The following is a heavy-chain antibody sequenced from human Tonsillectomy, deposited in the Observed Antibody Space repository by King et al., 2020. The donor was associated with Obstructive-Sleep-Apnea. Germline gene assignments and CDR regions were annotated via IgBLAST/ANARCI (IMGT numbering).Heavy chain of an antibody. V-gene: IGHV4-31*03. CDR3: ARGSPYYFDY. CDR2: IYYSGST. D-gene: IGHD3-10*01. Sequence: QLQESGPGLVKPSQTLSLTCIVSGGSISSDGYYWSWIRQHPGQGLEWIAYIYYSGSTYYNPSLKSRVTISVDTSKNQLSLKLSSMTAADTAVYYCARGSPYYFDYWGQGTLVTVSS. CDR1: GGSISSDGYY. J-gene: IGHJ4*02.